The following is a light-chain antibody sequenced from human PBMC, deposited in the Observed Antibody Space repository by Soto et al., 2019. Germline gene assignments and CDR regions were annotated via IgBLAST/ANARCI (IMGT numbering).Light chain of an antibody. J-gene: IGKJ2*01. Sequence: EIVLTQSPGTLSLSPGERATLSCRASQSVTSNYLAWYQQKPGQAPGLLIYGASSRATGIPDRFSGSGSGKDFTLTISRLEPEEFAVYYCQEYGSSPATFGQGTKLEIK. CDR2: GAS. CDR1: QSVTSNY. V-gene: IGKV3-20*01. CDR3: QEYGSSPAT.